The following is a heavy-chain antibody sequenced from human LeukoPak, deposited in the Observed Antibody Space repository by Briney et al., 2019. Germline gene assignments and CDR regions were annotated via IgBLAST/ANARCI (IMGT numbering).Heavy chain of an antibody. CDR2: ISGSGDAT. CDR1: KFTFVNYA. V-gene: IGHV3-23*01. Sequence: GGSLRLSCAASKFTFVNYAMSWVRQAPRKGMEWFSTISGSGDATYYADSVKGRFTISRGNSKSTLYLQMNSLRAEDTAVYYCANGLWLQWGDYWGQGTLVTVSS. J-gene: IGHJ4*02. D-gene: IGHD5-18*01. CDR3: ANGLWLQWGDY.